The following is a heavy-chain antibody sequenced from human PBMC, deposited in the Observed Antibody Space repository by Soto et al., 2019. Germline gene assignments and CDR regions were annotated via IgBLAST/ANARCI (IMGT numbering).Heavy chain of an antibody. D-gene: IGHD2-15*01. CDR2: IYYSGST. V-gene: IGHV4-31*03. J-gene: IGHJ5*02. CDR3: VRVVLAATWVLNCFEP. CDR1: SASISSGGYY. Sequence: SETLSITCTVSSASISSGGYYWSWTRPHPGKGLEWIGYIYYSGSTYYNPSLKSRVTISVDTSKNQFSLKLSSVTAADTAVFYCVRVVLAATWVLNCFEPCGQSTRDTVSA.